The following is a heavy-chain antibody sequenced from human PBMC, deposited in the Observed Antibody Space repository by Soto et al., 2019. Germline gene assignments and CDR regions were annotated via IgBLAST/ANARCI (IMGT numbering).Heavy chain of an antibody. CDR3: ARSRAEVSFDY. CDR2: IWYDGSNK. V-gene: IGHV3-33*01. J-gene: IGHJ4*02. CDR1: GFTFGSYG. Sequence: QVQLEESGGGVVQPGRSLRLSCAASGFTFGSYGMHWVRHAPGKGLEWVAIIWYDGSNKYYADPVKGRFTISRDNSKNTLYLQMNSQRAEDTAVYYRARSRAEVSFDYWGQGTLVTVSS.